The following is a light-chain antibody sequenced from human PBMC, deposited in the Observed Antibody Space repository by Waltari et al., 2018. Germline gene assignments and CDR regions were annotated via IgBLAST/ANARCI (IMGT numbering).Light chain of an antibody. Sequence: SYVLTQPPSVSVAPGQTARISCGGNNIESKSVHWYQQKPGQAPVLVGYEDSDRPSGIPERFSGSNSGNTATLTISRVEAGDEADYYCQVWDSNSDHLYVFGTGTEVTVL. CDR1: NIESKS. CDR2: EDS. CDR3: QVWDSNSDHLYV. V-gene: IGLV3-21*02. J-gene: IGLJ1*01.